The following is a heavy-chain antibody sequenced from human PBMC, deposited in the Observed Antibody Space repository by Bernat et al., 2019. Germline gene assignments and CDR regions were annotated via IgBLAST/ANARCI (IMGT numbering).Heavy chain of an antibody. J-gene: IGHJ4*02. CDR3: TTDGIVATIPDY. CDR1: GFTFSNAW. V-gene: IGHV3-15*01. Sequence: EVQLVESGGGLVKPGGSLRLSCAAPGFTFSNAWMSWVRQAPGKGLEWVGRIKSKTDGGTTDYAAPVKGRFTISRDDSKNTLYLQMNSLKTEDTAAYYCTTDGIVATIPDYWGQGTLVTVSS. CDR2: IKSKTDGGTT. D-gene: IGHD5-12*01.